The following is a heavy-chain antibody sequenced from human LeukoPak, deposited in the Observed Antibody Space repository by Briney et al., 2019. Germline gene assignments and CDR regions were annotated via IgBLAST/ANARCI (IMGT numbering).Heavy chain of an antibody. D-gene: IGHD2-2*01. CDR3: ARQVSCDTTTCYAGMPPDY. CDR2: ISGSDGST. V-gene: IGHV3-23*01. CDR1: GFTFSRYA. J-gene: IGHJ4*02. Sequence: GSLRLSCAASGFTFSRYAMSWVRQTPEKGLEWVSVISGSDGSTYYADSVRGRFTISRDDSGNTLFLQMNSLRAEDTAVYYCARQVSCDTTTCYAGMPPDYWGQGTLVTVSS.